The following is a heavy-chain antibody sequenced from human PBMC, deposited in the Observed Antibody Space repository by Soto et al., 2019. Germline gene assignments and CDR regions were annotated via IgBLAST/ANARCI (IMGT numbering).Heavy chain of an antibody. V-gene: IGHV3-74*01. Sequence: RLSCAASGFTFSTYWMHWVRQAPVKGLVWVSRINPDGSGTAYADSVKGRFTISRDNAKNTLYLHMISLRAEDTAVYYCSNDPTGMGVDYCGQGTLVTVSS. CDR2: INPDGSGT. J-gene: IGHJ4*02. D-gene: IGHD1-26*01. CDR1: GFTFSTYW. CDR3: SNDPTGMGVDY.